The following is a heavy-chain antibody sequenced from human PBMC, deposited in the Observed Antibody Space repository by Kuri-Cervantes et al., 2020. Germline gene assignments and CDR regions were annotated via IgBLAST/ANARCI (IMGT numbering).Heavy chain of an antibody. CDR2: INPSGGST. J-gene: IGHJ3*01. Sequence: ASVKVSCKASGYTFTSYGISWVRQAPGQGLEWMGIINPSGGSTSYAQKFQGRVTMTRDTSTSTAYMELSSLRSEDTAVYYCARDQDGQLAPDDPFDFWGLGTMVTVSS. CDR3: ARDQDGQLAPDDPFDF. D-gene: IGHD6-6*01. V-gene: IGHV1-46*01. CDR1: GYTFTSYG.